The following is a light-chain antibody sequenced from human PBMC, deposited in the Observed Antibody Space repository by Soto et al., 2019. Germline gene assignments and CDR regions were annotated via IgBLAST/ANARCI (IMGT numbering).Light chain of an antibody. CDR2: AAS. CDR3: QQSYSTRLT. CDR1: QGISNY. V-gene: IGKV1-27*01. Sequence: DITMTQSPSSLSASVGDRGTIPCRASQGISNYLAWYQQKPGKVPKLLIYAASTLQSGVPSRFSGSGSGTDFTLTISSLQPEDVATYYCQQSYSTRLTFGGGTKVDIK. J-gene: IGKJ4*01.